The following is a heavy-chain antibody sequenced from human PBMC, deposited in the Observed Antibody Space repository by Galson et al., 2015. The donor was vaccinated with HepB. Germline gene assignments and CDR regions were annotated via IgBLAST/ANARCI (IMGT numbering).Heavy chain of an antibody. J-gene: IGHJ4*02. CDR3: TRGGVFQKEDDY. CDR1: GFTFSTYS. CDR2: LSGDSTYI. D-gene: IGHD3-16*01. V-gene: IGHV3-21*01. Sequence: SLRLSCAASGFTFSTYSMNWVRQAPGKGLEWVSSLSGDSTYIYHADSVKGRFTISRDNAKKSLYLQINRLRADDTAVYYCTRGGVFQKEDDYWGQGTLVTVSS.